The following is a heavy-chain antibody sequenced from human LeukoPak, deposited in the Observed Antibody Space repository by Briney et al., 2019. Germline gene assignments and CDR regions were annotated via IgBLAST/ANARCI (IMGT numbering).Heavy chain of an antibody. CDR1: GYSFTSYW. CDR2: IYPGDSDT. CDR3: ARRDQSTGTTPFDAFDI. Sequence: GESLKSSCKGSGYSFTSYWIGWVRQMPGKGLEWMGIIYPGDSDTRYSPSFQGQVTISADKSISTAYLQWSSLKASDTAMYYCARRDQSTGTTPFDAFDIWGQGTMVTVSS. D-gene: IGHD1-1*01. J-gene: IGHJ3*02. V-gene: IGHV5-51*01.